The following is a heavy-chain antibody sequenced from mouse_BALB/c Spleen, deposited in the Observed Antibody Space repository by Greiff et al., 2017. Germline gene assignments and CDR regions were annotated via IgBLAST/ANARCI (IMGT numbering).Heavy chain of an antibody. CDR3: TRRTGYYFDY. J-gene: IGHJ2*01. CDR1: GYTFTSYY. V-gene: IGHV1S81*02. CDR2: INPSNGGT. Sequence: VKLMESGAELVKPGASVKLSCKASGYTFTSYYMYWVKQRPGQGLEWIGEINPSNGGTNFNEKFKSKATLTVDKSSSTAYMQLSSLTSEDSAVYYCTRRTGYYFDYWGQGTTLTVSS. D-gene: IGHD4-1*01.